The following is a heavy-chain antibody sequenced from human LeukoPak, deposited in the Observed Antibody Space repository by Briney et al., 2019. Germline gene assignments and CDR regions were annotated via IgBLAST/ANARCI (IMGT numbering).Heavy chain of an antibody. CDR1: GFSFSSYA. CDR3: ARGRWDGYSVDY. Sequence: PGESLRLSCAASGFSFSSYAIHWVRQAPGKGLEWVAVLSYDGSNKYNADSVKGRFTISRDNSKNTLYLQMNSLRAEDTAVYYCARGRWDGYSVDYWGQGTLVTVSS. V-gene: IGHV3-30*14. D-gene: IGHD5-24*01. CDR2: LSYDGSNK. J-gene: IGHJ4*02.